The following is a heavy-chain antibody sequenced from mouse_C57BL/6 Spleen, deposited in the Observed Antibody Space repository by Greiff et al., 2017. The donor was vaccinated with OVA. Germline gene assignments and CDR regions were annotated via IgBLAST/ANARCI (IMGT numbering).Heavy chain of an antibody. CDR2: IWSGGST. V-gene: IGHV2-2*01. Sequence: VKVVESGPGLVQPSQSLSITCTVSGFSLTSYGVHWVRQSPGKGLEWLGVIWSGGSTDYNAAFISRLSISKDNSKSQVFFKMNSLQADDTAIYYCARKGSYSNYAMDYWGQGTSVTVSS. J-gene: IGHJ4*01. CDR1: GFSLTSYG. D-gene: IGHD2-10*01. CDR3: ARKGSYSNYAMDY.